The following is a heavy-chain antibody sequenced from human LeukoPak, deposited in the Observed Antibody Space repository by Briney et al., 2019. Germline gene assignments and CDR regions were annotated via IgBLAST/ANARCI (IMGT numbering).Heavy chain of an antibody. CDR2: IYTSGST. CDR3: AREKNTTAIVMDYYYYYMDV. Sequence: SETLSLTCTVSGGSISSYYWSWIRQPAGKGLEWIGRIYTSGSTNYNPSLKSRVTISVDTSKNQFSLKLSSVTAADTAVYYCAREKNTTAIVMDYYYYYMDVWDKGTTVTISS. J-gene: IGHJ6*03. D-gene: IGHD2-21*02. CDR1: GGSISSYY. V-gene: IGHV4-4*07.